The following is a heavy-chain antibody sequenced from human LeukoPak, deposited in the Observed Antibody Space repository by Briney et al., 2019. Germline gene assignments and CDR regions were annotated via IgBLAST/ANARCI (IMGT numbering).Heavy chain of an antibody. V-gene: IGHV3-23*01. D-gene: IGHD5-24*01. J-gene: IGHJ5*02. CDR2: ISGSGGTT. CDR1: GFTFSIYG. Sequence: GSLRLSCAASGFTFSIYGMSWVRQAPGKGLEWVSGISGSGGTTYYADSVKGRFTISRDNSKNTLYLQMNSLRAEDTAVYYCAKVSGWLQLYTSWGQGTLVTVSS. CDR3: AKVSGWLQLYTS.